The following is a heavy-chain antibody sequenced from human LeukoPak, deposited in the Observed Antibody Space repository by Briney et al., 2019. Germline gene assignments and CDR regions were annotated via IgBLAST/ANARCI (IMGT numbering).Heavy chain of an antibody. V-gene: IGHV4-59*01. D-gene: IGHD3-22*01. J-gene: IGHJ4*02. CDR1: GGSISSYY. Sequence: SETLSLTCTVSGGSISSYYWSWIRQPPGKGLEWIGYIYYSGSTNYNPSLKSRVTISVDTSKNQFSLKLSSVTAADTAVYYCARVLYYYDSSGYGYYFDYWGQGTLVAVSS. CDR3: ARVLYYYDSSGYGYYFDY. CDR2: IYYSGST.